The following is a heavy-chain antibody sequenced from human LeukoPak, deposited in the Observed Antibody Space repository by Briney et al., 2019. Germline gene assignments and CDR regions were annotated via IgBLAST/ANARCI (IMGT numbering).Heavy chain of an antibody. CDR2: ISGSGGSS. V-gene: IGHV3-23*01. J-gene: IGHJ4*02. Sequence: PGGSLRLSCAASGFTFSSYAMSWVRQAPGKGLEWVSAISGSGGSSYYADSVKGRFTISRDNSKNTLYLQMNSLRAEDTAVYYCASSDSSSWYDKFDYWGQGTLVTVSS. CDR3: ASSDSSSWYDKFDY. D-gene: IGHD6-13*01. CDR1: GFTFSSYA.